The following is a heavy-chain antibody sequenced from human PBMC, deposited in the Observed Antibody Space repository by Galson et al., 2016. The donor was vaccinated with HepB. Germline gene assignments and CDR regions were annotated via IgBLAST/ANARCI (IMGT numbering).Heavy chain of an antibody. CDR1: GFTSKNYT. J-gene: IGHJ1*01. D-gene: IGHD3-3*01. CDR2: ITSRSYI. CDR3: VKGEYDFWSARYSL. V-gene: IGHV3-69-1*01. Sequence: SLRLSCAASGFTSKNYTMNWVRQAPGKGLEWLSSITSRSYIYYADSLKGRFTISRDNAKNSLYLQMNSLRAEDTAVYYCVKGEYDFWSARYSLWGQGTLVTVSS.